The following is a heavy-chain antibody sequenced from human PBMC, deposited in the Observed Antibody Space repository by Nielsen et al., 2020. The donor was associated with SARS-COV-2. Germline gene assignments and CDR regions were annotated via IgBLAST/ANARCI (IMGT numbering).Heavy chain of an antibody. CDR1: GFTFSRPW. CDR3: VRAGAGWFDP. V-gene: IGHV3-7*01. D-gene: IGHD1-14*01. CDR2: IQQDGSGK. J-gene: IGHJ5*02. Sequence: GGSLRLSCAASGFTFSRPWMTWVRQAPGKGLEWVANIQQDGSGKDYLDSVKGRFTISRDNAKNSLYLQMNSLRGDDTAVYYCVRAGAGWFDPWGQGTLVTVSS.